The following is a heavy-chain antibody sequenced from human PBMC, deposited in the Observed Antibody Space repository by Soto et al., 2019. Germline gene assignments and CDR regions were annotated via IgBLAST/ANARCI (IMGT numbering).Heavy chain of an antibody. V-gene: IGHV4-30-4*01. CDR2: IYNSGST. Sequence: QVQLQESGPGLVKPSQTLSLTCTVSGGSISSGDYYWSWIRQPPGKGLEWIGYIYNSGSTVYNPSLRCRITIPVDTPKNQVSRTLSSVTAAETAVYYCARGFGSIDDWGQGTLVTVSS. CDR3: ARGFGSIDD. J-gene: IGHJ4*02. CDR1: GGSISSGDYY. D-gene: IGHD3-10*01.